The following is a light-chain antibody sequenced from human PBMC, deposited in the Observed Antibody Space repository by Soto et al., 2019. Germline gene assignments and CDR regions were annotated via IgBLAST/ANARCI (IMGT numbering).Light chain of an antibody. V-gene: IGKV3-20*01. CDR2: GAS. J-gene: IGKJ3*01. CDR1: QSVSSSY. CDR3: QQYGDSLFT. Sequence: EIVLTQSPGTLSLSPGERATLSCRASQSVSSSYLAWYQQKAGQPPRLLIYGASSRATGIPDMFSGSGSGTDFTLTISTLEPEDFAVYYCQQYGDSLFTFGPGTKVDIK.